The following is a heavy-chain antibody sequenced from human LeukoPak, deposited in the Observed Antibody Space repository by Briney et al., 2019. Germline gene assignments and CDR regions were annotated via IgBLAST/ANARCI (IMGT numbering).Heavy chain of an antibody. D-gene: IGHD3-16*02. V-gene: IGHV3-48*03. J-gene: IGHJ4*02. Sequence: QPGGSLRLSCAASGFTFSSYEMNWVRQAPGKGLEWVSNIGSRGSTLYYADSVKGRFTISRDNAKNSLYLQMNSLRAEDTAVYYCAKSFDYVWGSYRSYYLDYWGQGTLVTVSS. CDR3: AKSFDYVWGSYRSYYLDY. CDR1: GFTFSSYE. CDR2: IGSRGSTL.